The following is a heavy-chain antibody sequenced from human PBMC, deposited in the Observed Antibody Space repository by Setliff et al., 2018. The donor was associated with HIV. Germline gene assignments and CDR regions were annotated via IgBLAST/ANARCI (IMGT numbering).Heavy chain of an antibody. J-gene: IGHJ4*02. CDR3: AREYHTTATDTRVANYFDY. V-gene: IGHV1-69*10. D-gene: IGHD6-13*01. Sequence: SVKVSCKASGTTFSTYLFTWVRQAPGQGFEWMGGIIPILGTEKYAQKFQGRVTMTRDTSTSTVYMELSSLRSDDTAVYYCAREYHTTATDTRVANYFDYWGQGTLVTVSS. CDR2: IIPILGTE. CDR1: GTTFSTYL.